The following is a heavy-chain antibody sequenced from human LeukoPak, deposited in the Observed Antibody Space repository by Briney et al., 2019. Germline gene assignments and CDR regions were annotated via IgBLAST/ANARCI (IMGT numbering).Heavy chain of an antibody. J-gene: IGHJ4*02. CDR2: ISSSGSTI. D-gene: IGHD1-26*01. CDR1: GFTFRTYS. V-gene: IGHV3-48*04. CDR3: ARESGSYRGVNFDY. Sequence: GGSLRLSCETSGFTFRTYSMNWVRQPPGKGLEWVSYISSSGSTIYYADSVKGRFTISRDNAKNSLYLQMNSLRAEDTAVYYCARESGSYRGVNFDYWGQGTLVTVSS.